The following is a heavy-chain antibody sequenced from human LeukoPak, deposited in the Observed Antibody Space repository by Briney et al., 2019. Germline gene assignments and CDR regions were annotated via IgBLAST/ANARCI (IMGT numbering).Heavy chain of an antibody. CDR3: TKAPVTFCRGAFSSPFDY. CDR2: ISSGDDGK. D-gene: IGHD2-15*01. CDR1: VFACSSYA. J-gene: IGHJ4*02. Sequence: GWSLRLCCASAVFACSSYARSGGRQARGKGVGGVSAISSGDDGKDYSVSGRVRFTISRDTSRTTLDLQMNSLRAKDAAVFSCTKAPVTFCRGAFSSPFDYSGQGPLVTASS. V-gene: IGHV3-23*01.